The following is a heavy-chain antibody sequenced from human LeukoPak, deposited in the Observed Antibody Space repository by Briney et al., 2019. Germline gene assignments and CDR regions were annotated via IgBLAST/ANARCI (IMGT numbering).Heavy chain of an antibody. CDR2: VYFGAHT. CDR1: GGSISSSSYY. J-gene: IGHJ4*02. D-gene: IGHD2-15*01. Sequence: SETLSLTCTVSGGSISSSSYYWAWIRQPPGKGLEWIASVYFGAHTYYNPSLRSRVAISVDTSQNQFSLEVNSVTPADSAFYYCARQVRYCSGGGNSGYLYFNYWGQGTLVIVSS. CDR3: ARQVRYCSGGGNSGYLYFNY. V-gene: IGHV4-39*01.